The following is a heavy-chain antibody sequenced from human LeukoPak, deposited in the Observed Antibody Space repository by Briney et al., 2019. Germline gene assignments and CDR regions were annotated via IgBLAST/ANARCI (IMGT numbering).Heavy chain of an antibody. CDR3: AGSRSPGYYFDY. Sequence: GGSLRLSCAASGFTVISNYMSWVRQAPGKGLEWVSAISGSSGSSYYADSVKGRFTISRDNSKNTLYLQMSSLRAEDTAVYYCAGSRSPGYYFDYWGQGTLVTVSS. CDR1: GFTVISNY. V-gene: IGHV3-23*01. D-gene: IGHD3-10*01. CDR2: ISGSSGSS. J-gene: IGHJ4*02.